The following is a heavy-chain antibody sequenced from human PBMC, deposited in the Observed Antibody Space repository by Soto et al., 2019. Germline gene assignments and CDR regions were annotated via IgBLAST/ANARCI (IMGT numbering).Heavy chain of an antibody. V-gene: IGHV3-23*01. D-gene: IGHD1-26*01. Sequence: VQLLESGGGLVQPGGSLRLSCAASGFTFSSYAMSWVRQAPGKGLEWVSAISGSGGSTYYADSVKGRFTISRDNSKKQLFLQMNNPRAEETAVYYCAKGISGSYPPYFDYWGQGTLVTVSS. CDR1: GFTFSSYA. CDR3: AKGISGSYPPYFDY. CDR2: ISGSGGST. J-gene: IGHJ4*02.